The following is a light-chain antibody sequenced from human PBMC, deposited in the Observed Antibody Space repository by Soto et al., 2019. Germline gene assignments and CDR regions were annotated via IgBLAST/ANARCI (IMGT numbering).Light chain of an antibody. Sequence: DIQMTQSPSTLSASVGDRVTITCRASQSISSWLAWYQQKSGKAPKVLIYRASKLESGVPSRFSGSGSGTEFTLTISSLQPEDFATYYCQQYNFYSWTFGQGTKVDIK. CDR3: QQYNFYSWT. CDR1: QSISSW. CDR2: RAS. V-gene: IGKV1-5*03. J-gene: IGKJ1*01.